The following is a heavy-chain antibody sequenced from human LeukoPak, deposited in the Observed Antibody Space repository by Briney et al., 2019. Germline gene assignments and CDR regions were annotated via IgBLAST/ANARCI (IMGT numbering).Heavy chain of an antibody. D-gene: IGHD6-19*01. J-gene: IGHJ5*01. Sequence: PGGSLRLSCVASGFTFSNAWMSWVRQAPGKGLEWVGRIKSKTDGGTMEYAAPVQGRFTLSRDDSKNTLYLQMNSLKTEDTAVYYCTTYPYSSGWYPFDSWGQGTLVTVSS. V-gene: IGHV3-15*01. CDR3: TTYPYSSGWYPFDS. CDR2: IKSKTDGGTM. CDR1: GFTFSNAW.